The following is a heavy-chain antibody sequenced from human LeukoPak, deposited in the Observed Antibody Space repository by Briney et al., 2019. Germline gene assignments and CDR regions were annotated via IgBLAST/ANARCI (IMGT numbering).Heavy chain of an antibody. CDR2: INHSGST. CDR3: ASGYSYYYGMDV. Sequence: PSETLSLTCAVYGGSFCSNYWIWIRQPPGKGLEWIGEINHSGSTNYNPSLKSRVTISVVTSKNQFSLKLSSVTAADTAVYYCASGYSYYYGMDVWGQGTTVTVSS. V-gene: IGHV4-34*01. CDR1: GGSFCSNY. J-gene: IGHJ6*02. D-gene: IGHD2-21*01.